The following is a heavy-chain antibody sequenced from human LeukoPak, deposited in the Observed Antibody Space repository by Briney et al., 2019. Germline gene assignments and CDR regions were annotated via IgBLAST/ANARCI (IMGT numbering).Heavy chain of an antibody. J-gene: IGHJ6*02. D-gene: IGHD2-15*01. V-gene: IGHV3-11*04. Sequence: GGSLRLSCAASGFTFSDYYMSWIRQAPGKGLECVAYMSSSGISLYYADSVKGRFTISRDNAKNSLYLQMNSLRAEDTAVYYCARDSSYCSGGSCQGYYYYYGMDVWGQGTTVTVSS. CDR2: MSSSGISL. CDR1: GFTFSDYY. CDR3: ARDSSYCSGGSCQGYYYYYGMDV.